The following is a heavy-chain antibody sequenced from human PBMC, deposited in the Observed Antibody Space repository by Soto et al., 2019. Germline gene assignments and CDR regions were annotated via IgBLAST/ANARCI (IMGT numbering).Heavy chain of an antibody. CDR2: IYYSGST. V-gene: IGHV4-59*02. CDR3: ARDQGITMVRGVIIREDYYYGMDV. J-gene: IGHJ6*02. CDR1: GGSVSSYY. Sequence: SGTLSLSCAACGGSVSSYYWGWILQPPGKGLEWIGYIYYSGSTNYNPSLKSRVTISVDTSKNQFSLKLSSVTAADTAVYYCARDQGITMVRGVIIREDYYYGMDVWGQGTTVTVSS. D-gene: IGHD3-10*01.